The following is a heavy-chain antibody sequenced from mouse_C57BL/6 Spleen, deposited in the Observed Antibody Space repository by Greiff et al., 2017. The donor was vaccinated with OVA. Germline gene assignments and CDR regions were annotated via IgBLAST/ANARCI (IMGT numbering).Heavy chain of an antibody. J-gene: IGHJ1*03. Sequence: EVMLVESWGDLVKPGGSLKLSCAASGFTFSSYGLSFFRQTPYPRLEWVATISSGGSYTYYPDSVKGRFTISRDNAKNTLYLQMSSLKSEDTAMYYCARPGSSSWYFDVWGTGTTVTVSS. CDR2: ISSGGSYT. V-gene: IGHV5-6*02. D-gene: IGHD1-1*01. CDR1: GFTFSSYG. CDR3: ARPGSSSWYFDV.